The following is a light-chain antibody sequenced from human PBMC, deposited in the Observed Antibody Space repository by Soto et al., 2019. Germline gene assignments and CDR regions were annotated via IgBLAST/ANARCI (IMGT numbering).Light chain of an antibody. V-gene: IGLV2-14*03. J-gene: IGLJ1*01. CDR1: IIDVGGYNF. CDR2: DVS. CDR3: SSFTGSNYV. Sequence: QPALTQPASVSVSPGQSITISCTGTIIDVGGYNFVSWYQQYPGKAPKLMICDVSNRPSGVSNRFSGSKSGNTASLTISGLQAEDEADYYCSSFTGSNYVFGTGTKVTVL.